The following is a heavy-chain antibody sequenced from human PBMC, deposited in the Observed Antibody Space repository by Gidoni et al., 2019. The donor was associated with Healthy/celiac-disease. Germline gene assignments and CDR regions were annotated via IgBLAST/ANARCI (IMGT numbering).Heavy chain of an antibody. D-gene: IGHD2-2*01. J-gene: IGHJ5*02. Sequence: EVQLLESGGGLVQPGGSLRLSCAASGFTFSSYAMSWVRQAPGKGLEWVSAISGSGGSTYYADSVKGRFTISRDNSKNTLYLQMNSLRAEDTAVYYCAKAEPIVVVPAALNWFDPWGQGTLVTVSS. CDR3: AKAEPIVVVPAALNWFDP. CDR2: ISGSGGST. V-gene: IGHV3-23*01. CDR1: GFTFSSYA.